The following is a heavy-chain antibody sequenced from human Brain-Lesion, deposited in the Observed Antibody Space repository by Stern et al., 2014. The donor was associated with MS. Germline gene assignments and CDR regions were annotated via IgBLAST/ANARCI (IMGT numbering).Heavy chain of an antibody. CDR2: FDPEDGET. V-gene: IGHV1-24*01. CDR1: GYTLTELS. D-gene: IGHD1-26*01. Sequence: QVQLIQSGAEVKKPGASVKVSCKVSGYTLTELSMHWVRQAPRKGLEWMGGFDPEDGETIYAQKFQGRVTMTEDTSTDTAYMELSSLRSEDTAVYYCATLSPGAGGNYYRHFDYWGQGTLVTVSS. CDR3: ATLSPGAGGNYYRHFDY. J-gene: IGHJ4*02.